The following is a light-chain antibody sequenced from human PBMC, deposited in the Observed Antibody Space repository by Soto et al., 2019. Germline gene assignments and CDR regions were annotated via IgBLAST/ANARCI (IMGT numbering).Light chain of an antibody. V-gene: IGLV2-8*01. CDR1: SSDVGGYNY. J-gene: IGLJ2*01. Sequence: QSALTQPPSASGSPGQSVAISCTGTSSDVGGYNYVSWYQQHPDKAPKLMIYEVSKRRSGVPDRFSGSKSGNTASLTVSGLQAEDEADYYCSSYAGSNNYVVFGGGTKLTVL. CDR2: EVS. CDR3: SSYAGSNNYVV.